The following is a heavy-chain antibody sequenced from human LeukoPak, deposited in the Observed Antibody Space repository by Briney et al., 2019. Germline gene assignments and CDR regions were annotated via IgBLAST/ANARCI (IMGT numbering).Heavy chain of an antibody. CDR1: GFTFSDYY. CDR2: ISSNGGST. J-gene: IGHJ4*02. CDR3: ARDRGTD. Sequence: PGGSLRLSCAASGFTFSDYYMSWFRQAPGKGLEYVSAISSNGGSTYYANSVKGRFTISRDNSKNTLYLQMGSLRAEDMAVYYCARDRGTDWGQGTLVTVSS. V-gene: IGHV3-64*01. D-gene: IGHD1-1*01.